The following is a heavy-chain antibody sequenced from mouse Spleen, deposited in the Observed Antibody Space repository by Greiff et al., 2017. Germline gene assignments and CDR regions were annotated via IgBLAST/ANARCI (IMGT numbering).Heavy chain of an antibody. D-gene: IGHD4-1*01. CDR3: ARFLTGYYFDY. CDR2: INPSTGYT. V-gene: IGHV1-7*01. Sequence: QVQLQQSGAELAKPGASVKMSCKASGYTFTSYWMHWVKQRPGQGLEWIGYINPSTGYTEYNQKFKDKATLTADKSSSTAYMQLSSLTSEDSAVYYCARFLTGYYFDYWGQGTTLTVSS. J-gene: IGHJ2*01. CDR1: GYTFTSYW.